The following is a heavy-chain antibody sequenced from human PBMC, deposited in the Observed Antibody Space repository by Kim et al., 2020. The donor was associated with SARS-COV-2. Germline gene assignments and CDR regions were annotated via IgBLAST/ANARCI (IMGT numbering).Heavy chain of an antibody. CDR1: GFTFDDYA. Sequence: GGSLRLSCAASGFTFDDYAMHWVRQAPGKGLEWVSLISGDGGSTYYADSVKGRFTISRDNSKNSLYLQMNSLRTEDTALYYCAKENYALDYYGMDVWGQGTTVTVSS. V-gene: IGHV3-43*02. D-gene: IGHD3-16*01. CDR2: ISGDGGST. CDR3: AKENYALDYYGMDV. J-gene: IGHJ6*02.